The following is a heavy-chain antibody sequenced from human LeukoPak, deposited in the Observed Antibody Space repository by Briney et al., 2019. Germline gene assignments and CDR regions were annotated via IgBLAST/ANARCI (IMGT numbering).Heavy chain of an antibody. V-gene: IGHV4-34*01. CDR1: GGSFSGYY. J-gene: IGHJ4*02. Sequence: ASETLSLTCAVYGGSFSGYYWSWIRQPPGKGLEWIGEINHSGSTNYNPSLKSRVTISVDTSKNQFSLKLSSVTAADTAVYYCARHSSWYQYYFDYWGQGTLVTVSS. CDR3: ARHSSWYQYYFDY. D-gene: IGHD6-13*01. CDR2: INHSGST.